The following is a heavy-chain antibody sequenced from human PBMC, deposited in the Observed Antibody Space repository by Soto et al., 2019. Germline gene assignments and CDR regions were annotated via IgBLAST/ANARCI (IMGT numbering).Heavy chain of an antibody. Sequence: VASVKVSCKASGYTFTSYYMHWVRQAPGQGLEWMGIINPSGGSTSYAQKFQGRVTMTRDTSTSTVYMELSSLRSEDTAVYYCARGRVNLVAGNRRGWFDPWGQGTLVTVSS. V-gene: IGHV1-46*01. CDR3: ARGRVNLVAGNRRGWFDP. J-gene: IGHJ5*02. CDR1: GYTFTSYY. D-gene: IGHD2-15*01. CDR2: INPSGGST.